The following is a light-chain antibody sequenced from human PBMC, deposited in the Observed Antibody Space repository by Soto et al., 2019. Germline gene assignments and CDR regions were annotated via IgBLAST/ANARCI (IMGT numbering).Light chain of an antibody. J-gene: IGLJ1*01. V-gene: IGLV2-14*01. CDR1: SSDVGAYNY. CDR3: YSYNESSTYV. Sequence: QSSLTHPASVSASPGHSITISCTGTSSDVGAYNYFSWYQPHQANAPKVMIYHVSNRPSGVSDRFSGFKSGNSASLTSSGLQAEDEDDYYCYSYNESSTYVFGNENKVTVL. CDR2: HVS.